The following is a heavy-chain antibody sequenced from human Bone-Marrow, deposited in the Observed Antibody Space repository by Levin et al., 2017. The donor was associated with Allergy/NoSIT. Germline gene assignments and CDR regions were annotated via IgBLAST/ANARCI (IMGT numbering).Heavy chain of an antibody. CDR2: ISSSSSYI. CDR3: ARVIVAAPTNRHPGWFDP. V-gene: IGHV3-21*01. J-gene: IGHJ5*02. Sequence: GESLKISCAASGFTFSSYSMNWVRQAPGKGLEWVSSISSSSSYIYYADSVKGRFTISRDNAKNSLYLQMNSLRAEDTAVYYCARVIVAAPTNRHPGWFDPWGQGTLVTVSS. D-gene: IGHD6-6*01. CDR1: GFTFSSYS.